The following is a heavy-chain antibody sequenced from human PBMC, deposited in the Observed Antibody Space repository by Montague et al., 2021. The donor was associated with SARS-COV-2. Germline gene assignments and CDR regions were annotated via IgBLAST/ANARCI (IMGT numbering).Heavy chain of an antibody. J-gene: IGHJ6*02. CDR1: GGSISSSSYY. CDR3: ARQDDILTGYYYYGMDV. CDR2: IYYSGST. D-gene: IGHD3-9*01. V-gene: IGHV4-39*01. Sequence: SETLSLTCTVSGGSISSSSYYWGWIRQPPGKGLEWIGSIYYSGSTYYXPSLKSRVTISVDTSKNQFSLKLSSVTAADTAVYYCARQDDILTGYYYYGMDVWAKGPRSPSP.